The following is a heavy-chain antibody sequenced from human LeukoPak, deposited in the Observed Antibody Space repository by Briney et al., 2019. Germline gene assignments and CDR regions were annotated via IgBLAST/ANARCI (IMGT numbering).Heavy chain of an antibody. J-gene: IGHJ4*02. Sequence: PSETLSLTCTVSGGSISSGGYYWSWIRQPPGKGLEWIGYMYHSGSTYYNPSLKSRVTISVDRSKNQFSLKLSSVTAADTAVYYCARVGLPYSSSAENYFDYWGQGTLVTVSS. CDR2: MYHSGST. V-gene: IGHV4-30-2*01. CDR1: GGSISSGGYY. CDR3: ARVGLPYSSSAENYFDY. D-gene: IGHD6-6*01.